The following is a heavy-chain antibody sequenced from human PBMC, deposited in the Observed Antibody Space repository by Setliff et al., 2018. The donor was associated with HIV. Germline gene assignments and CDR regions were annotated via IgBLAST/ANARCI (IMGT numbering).Heavy chain of an antibody. J-gene: IGHJ6*02. CDR3: AREANWIFDV. CDR1: GGAVSNENW. Sequence: SETLSLTCTVFGGAVSNENWWTWVRQPPGKGLEWIGEIHHSGSATYNPSLKGRVSISLDNSTNEFSMKMTSLSAADTAMYYCAREANWIFDVWGQGTTVTVSS. V-gene: IGHV4-4*02. CDR2: IHHSGSA. D-gene: IGHD3-3*01.